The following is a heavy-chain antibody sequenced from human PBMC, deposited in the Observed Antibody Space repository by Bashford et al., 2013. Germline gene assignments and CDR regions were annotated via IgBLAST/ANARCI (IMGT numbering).Heavy chain of an antibody. CDR3: AQLLITYGGVIGLDAFEV. V-gene: IGHV2-5*02. Sequence: SGPTLVKPTQTLTLTCTFSGFSLRSTGEGVGWIRQPPGKALEWLAVIYWDNDKRYSPSLRNRLTTSKDTSNNEVVLTMSNMDPVDTGTYYCAQLLITYGGVIGLDAFEVWGQGTTVTVSS. CDR1: GFSLRSTGEG. J-gene: IGHJ3*01. CDR2: IYWDNDK. D-gene: IGHD3-16*02.